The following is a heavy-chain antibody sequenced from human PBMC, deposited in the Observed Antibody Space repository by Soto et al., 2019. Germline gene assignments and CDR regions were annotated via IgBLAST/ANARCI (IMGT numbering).Heavy chain of an antibody. CDR3: AGDGKVGPIVYWYFDL. Sequence: ASVKVSCKASGYMFLDYYIHWVRQAPGQGLEWLGIINPSGGSTSYAQKFQGRVTMTSDASTTTVYMELHSLTSDDTAVYYCAGDGKVGPIVYWYFDLWGRGALVTVSS. D-gene: IGHD1-26*01. CDR1: GYMFLDYY. J-gene: IGHJ2*01. V-gene: IGHV1-46*01. CDR2: INPSGGST.